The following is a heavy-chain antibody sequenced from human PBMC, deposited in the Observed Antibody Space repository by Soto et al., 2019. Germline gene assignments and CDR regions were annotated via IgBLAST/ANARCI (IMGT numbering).Heavy chain of an antibody. J-gene: IGHJ4*02. Sequence: SETLSLTCTVSGGSISSGGYYWSWIRQHPGKGLEWIGYIYYSGSTYYNPSLKSRVTISVDTSKNQFSLKLSSVTAADTAVYYCARGERGYSYGPFDYWGQGTLVTVSS. V-gene: IGHV4-31*03. CDR2: IYYSGST. D-gene: IGHD5-18*01. CDR3: ARGERGYSYGPFDY. CDR1: GGSISSGGYY.